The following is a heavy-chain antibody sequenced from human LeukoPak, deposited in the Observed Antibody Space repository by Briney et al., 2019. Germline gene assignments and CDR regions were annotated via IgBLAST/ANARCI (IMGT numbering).Heavy chain of an antibody. CDR2: INSDGSGT. D-gene: IGHD4-23*01. CDR3: ARTEGTVAYDS. V-gene: IGHV3-74*01. J-gene: IGHJ5*01. CDR1: GFTFSSYW. Sequence: PGGSLRLSCGASGFTFSSYWMHWVRQAPGKGLVWVSRINSDGSGTIYADSVRGRFTISRDNAKNTLYLQVNSLRAEDTAVYYCARTEGTVAYDSWGQGTLVTVSS.